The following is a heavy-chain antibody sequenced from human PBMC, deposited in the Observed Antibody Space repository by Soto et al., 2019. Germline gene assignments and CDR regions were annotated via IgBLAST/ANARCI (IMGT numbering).Heavy chain of an antibody. J-gene: IGHJ6*03. V-gene: IGHV3-23*01. CDR3: AKSQSSSKSKPSSLWSPLKSTFYYYRDV. D-gene: IGHD3-10*01. CDR1: GFTFSTYA. Sequence: GGSLRLSCAASGFTFSTYAMNWVRQAPGKGLEWVSGISGSGGSTYYADSVKGRITISRDNSKNTLYLQMNSLRAEDTAVYYCAKSQSSSKSKPSSLWSPLKSTFYYYRDVGGRGTTVTVSS. CDR2: ISGSGGST.